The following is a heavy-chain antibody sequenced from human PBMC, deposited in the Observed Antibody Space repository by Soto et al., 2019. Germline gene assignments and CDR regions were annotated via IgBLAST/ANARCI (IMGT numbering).Heavy chain of an antibody. J-gene: IGHJ5*02. Sequence: QVQLVQSGAEVKKPGASVKVSCKASGYTFTMYVIHWVRQAPGQRPEWMGWINAGNGNTKYSQNFQDRVTFTKNAPASTAYMELSSLKSEDTAVYYCARDGDYSVPGWPNWFDPWGQGTLVTVSS. CDR2: INAGNGNT. CDR1: GYTFTMYV. V-gene: IGHV1-3*01. CDR3: ARDGDYSVPGWPNWFDP. D-gene: IGHD3-22*01.